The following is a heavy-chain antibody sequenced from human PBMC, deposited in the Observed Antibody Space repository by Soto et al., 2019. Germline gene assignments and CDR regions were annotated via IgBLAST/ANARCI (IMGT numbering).Heavy chain of an antibody. CDR1: GYTFTSYD. CDR3: ARGRVPYSSSTYFDP. Sequence: QVQLVQSGAEVKKPGASVKVSCKASGYTFTSYDINWVRQATGQGPEWMGWMNPDRGHTGYARKVRDTISITRNTPLTTAYIELTSLPPDDPPIYYCARGRVPYSSSTYFDPWGRGTLVTVSS. V-gene: IGHV1-8*01. D-gene: IGHD6-6*01. CDR2: MNPDRGHT. J-gene: IGHJ5*02.